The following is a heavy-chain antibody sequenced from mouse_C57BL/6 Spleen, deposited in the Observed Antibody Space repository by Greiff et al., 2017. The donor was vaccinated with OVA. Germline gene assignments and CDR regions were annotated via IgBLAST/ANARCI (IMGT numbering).Heavy chain of an antibody. CDR2: ISSGSSTI. V-gene: IGHV5-17*01. D-gene: IGHD4-1*01. Sequence: VQLKQSGGGLVKPGGSLKLSCAASGFTFSDYGMHWVRQAPEKGLEWVAYISSGSSTIYYADTVKGRFTISRDNAKNTLFLQMTSLRSEDTAMYYCASLGYWYFDVWGTGTTVTVSS. CDR1: GFTFSDYG. J-gene: IGHJ1*03. CDR3: ASLGYWYFDV.